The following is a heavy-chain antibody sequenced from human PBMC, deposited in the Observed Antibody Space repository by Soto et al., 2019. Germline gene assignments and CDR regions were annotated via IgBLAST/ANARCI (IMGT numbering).Heavy chain of an antibody. CDR2: IKQYGSEK. Sequence: GGSLRLSCAASGFTFSSYWMSWVRQAPGKGLEWVANIKQYGSEKYYVDSVKGRFTISGDNAKNSLYLQMNSLRAEDSALYYCARVGVLGYFDWWFDPWGQGTLVTVSS. D-gene: IGHD3-9*01. V-gene: IGHV3-7*03. J-gene: IGHJ5*02. CDR3: ARVGVLGYFDWWFDP. CDR1: GFTFSSYW.